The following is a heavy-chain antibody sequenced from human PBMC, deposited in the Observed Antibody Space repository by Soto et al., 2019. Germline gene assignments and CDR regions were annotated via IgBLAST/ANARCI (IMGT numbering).Heavy chain of an antibody. V-gene: IGHV1-8*01. CDR3: ARINSNSGSSVVYYYYYGMDV. CDR1: GYTFTSYD. Sequence: ASVKVSCKASGYTFTSYDINWVRQATGQGLEWMGWMNPNSGNTGYAQKFQGRVTMTRNTSISTAYMELSSLRSEDTAVYYCARINSNSGSSVVYYYYYGMDVWGQGTTVTVSS. D-gene: IGHD6-13*01. J-gene: IGHJ6*02. CDR2: MNPNSGNT.